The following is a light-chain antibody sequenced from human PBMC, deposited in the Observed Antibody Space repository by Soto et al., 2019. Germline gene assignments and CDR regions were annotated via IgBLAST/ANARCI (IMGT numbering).Light chain of an antibody. Sequence: QSVLTQPASVSGSPGQSLTISCTGTSSDDGGYNYVSWYQQHPGKAPKLMIYDVSNRPSGVSNRFSGSKSGNTASLPISGLQAEDEADYYCSSYTSSSTVVFGGGTKLTVL. V-gene: IGLV2-14*01. CDR3: SSYTSSSTVV. CDR1: SSDDGGYNY. J-gene: IGLJ2*01. CDR2: DVS.